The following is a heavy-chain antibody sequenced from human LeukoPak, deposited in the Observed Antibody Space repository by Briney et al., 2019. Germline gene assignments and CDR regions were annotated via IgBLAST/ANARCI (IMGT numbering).Heavy chain of an antibody. CDR2: ISYDGSNK. J-gene: IGHJ4*02. CDR1: GFTFSTYA. D-gene: IGHD3-22*01. CDR3: ARGWLPDY. V-gene: IGHV3-30-3*01. Sequence: GRSLRLSCAASGFTFSTYAMHWVRQGPGKGLEWVAVISYDGSNKYYADSVKGRFTISRDNSKNSLYLQMNSLRGEDTAVYYCARGWLPDYWGQGTLVTVSS.